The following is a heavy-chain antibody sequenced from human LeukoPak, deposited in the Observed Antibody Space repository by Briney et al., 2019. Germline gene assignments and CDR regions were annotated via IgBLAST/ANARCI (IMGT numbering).Heavy chain of an antibody. CDR1: GFTFSSYG. CDR2: ISGSGSST. Sequence: GGSLRLSCAASGFTFSSYGMTWVRQAPGKGLEWVSGISGSGSSTYYADSVKGRFTISRDNAKNSLYLQMNSLRAEDTAVYYCAKWFDGPGPFDYWGQGTLVTVSS. V-gene: IGHV3-23*01. CDR3: AKWFDGPGPFDY. D-gene: IGHD3-10*01. J-gene: IGHJ4*02.